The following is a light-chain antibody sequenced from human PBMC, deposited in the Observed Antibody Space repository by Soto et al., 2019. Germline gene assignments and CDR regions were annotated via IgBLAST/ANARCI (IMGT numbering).Light chain of an antibody. J-gene: IGKJ1*01. V-gene: IGKV1-5*01. Sequence: IQMTQSPSTLSASVGDRVIITCRASQSISSWLAWYQQKPGKAPNLLIYDASSLESGVPSRFSGSGSGTEFTLTISSLQPDDFATYYCQQYHSSWTFGQGTKVDIK. CDR3: QQYHSSWT. CDR1: QSISSW. CDR2: DAS.